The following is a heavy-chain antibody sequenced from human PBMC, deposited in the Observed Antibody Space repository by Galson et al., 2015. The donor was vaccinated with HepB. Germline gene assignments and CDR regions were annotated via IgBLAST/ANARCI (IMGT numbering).Heavy chain of an antibody. CDR3: ARWEGIANNFFGPSDH. D-gene: IGHD1-1*01. CDR2: ISYDGSNK. V-gene: IGHV3-30*04. J-gene: IGHJ4*02. CDR1: GFTFSNYA. Sequence: SLRLSCAGSGFTFSNYAMHWVRQAPGKGLEWVAVISYDGSNKYYADSVRGRFTISRDNSKNTLYLQMNSLRAEDTAIYYCARWEGIANNFFGPSDHWGQGTLVTVSS.